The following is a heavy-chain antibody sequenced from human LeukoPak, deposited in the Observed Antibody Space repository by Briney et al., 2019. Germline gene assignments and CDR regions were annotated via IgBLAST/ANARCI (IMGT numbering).Heavy chain of an antibody. J-gene: IGHJ4*02. CDR2: NYWNDDK. CDR3: AHSIYDSSGYYYFDY. V-gene: IGHV2-5*01. CDR1: GFSLSTSGVG. Sequence: ESGPTLANPTQTLTLTCTFSGFSLSTSGVGVGWIRQPPGKALEWLAFNYWNDDKRYSPSLKSRLTITKDTSKNQVVLTMTNMDPVDTATYYCAHSIYDSSGYYYFDYWGQGTLVTVSS. D-gene: IGHD3-22*01.